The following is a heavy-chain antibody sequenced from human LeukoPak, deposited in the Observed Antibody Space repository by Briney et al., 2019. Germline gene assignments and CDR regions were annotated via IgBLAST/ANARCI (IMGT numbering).Heavy chain of an antibody. CDR1: GFTFSSYA. Sequence: GGSLRLSCAASGFTFSSYAMSWVRQIPGEGLEWVSGISGSGGSTYYSDSVKGRFTTSRDNSQNTLYLQMNSLRAEDTAVYYCAKADSSGEYFDYWGQGTLVTVSS. CDR3: AKADSSGEYFDY. CDR2: ISGSGGST. D-gene: IGHD3-22*01. J-gene: IGHJ4*02. V-gene: IGHV3-23*01.